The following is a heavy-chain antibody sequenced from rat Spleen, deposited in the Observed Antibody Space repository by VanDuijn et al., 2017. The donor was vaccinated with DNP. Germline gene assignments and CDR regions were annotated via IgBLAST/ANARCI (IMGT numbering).Heavy chain of an antibody. V-gene: IGHV5-22*01. CDR3: AARAPGDYYYGGYFDY. Sequence: EVQLVESGGGLVQPGRSLKLSCAASGFTFGDHYMAWIRQTPKKGLEWVASISYEGVHTYYEDSVKGRFTISRDNAKSTLYLQMDSLRSEDTATYYCAARAPGDYYYGGYFDYWGQGVMVTVSS. CDR1: GFTFGDHY. J-gene: IGHJ2*01. CDR2: ISYEGVHT. D-gene: IGHD1-6*01.